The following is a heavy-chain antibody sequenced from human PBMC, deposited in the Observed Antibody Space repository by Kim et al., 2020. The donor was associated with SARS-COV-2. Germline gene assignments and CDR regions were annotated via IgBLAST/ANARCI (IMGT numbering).Heavy chain of an antibody. CDR3: ARHAKGSGYYYNWFDP. V-gene: IGHV5-51*01. D-gene: IGHD3-22*01. Sequence: PSFQGQVTISADKSISTAYLQWSSLKASDTAMYYCARHAKGSGYYYNWFDPWGQGTLVTVSS. J-gene: IGHJ5*02.